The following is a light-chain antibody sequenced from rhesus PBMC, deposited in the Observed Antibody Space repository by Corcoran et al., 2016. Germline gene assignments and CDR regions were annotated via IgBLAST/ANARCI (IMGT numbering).Light chain of an antibody. Sequence: ETVVTQSPATLSLSPGERATLSCRASQSVGSYLAWYQQKPGQAPRPLILRASSRATGIPERFSGSGSGTGFTLTIISLEPEDVGVYYCQQSSNLFTFGPGTKLDIK. CDR3: QQSSNLFT. V-gene: IGKV3-24*04. CDR1: QSVGSY. J-gene: IGKJ3*01. CDR2: RAS.